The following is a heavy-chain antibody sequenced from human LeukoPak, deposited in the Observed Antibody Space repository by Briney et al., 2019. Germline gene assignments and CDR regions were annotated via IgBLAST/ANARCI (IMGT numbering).Heavy chain of an antibody. CDR1: GYTFTSYG. J-gene: IGHJ4*02. D-gene: IGHD2-15*01. CDR2: IIPILGIA. V-gene: IGHV1-69*04. CDR3: ARRYCSGGSCYSYGPFDY. Sequence: SVKVSCKASGYTFTSYGISWVRQAPGQGLEWMGRIIPILGIANYAQKFQGRVTITADKSTSTAYMELSSLRSEDTAVYYCARRYCSGGSCYSYGPFDYWGQGTLVTVSS.